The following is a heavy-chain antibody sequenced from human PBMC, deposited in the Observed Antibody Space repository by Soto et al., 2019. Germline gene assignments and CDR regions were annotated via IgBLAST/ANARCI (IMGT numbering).Heavy chain of an antibody. J-gene: IGHJ3*02. CDR3: AVNYCSGGSCRDAFDI. Sequence: QVQLVQSGAEVKKPGSSVKVSCKASGGTFSSYAISWVRQAPGQGLEWMGGIIPIFGTANYAQKFQGRVTMTTDTSTSTAYMELRSLRSDDTAVYYCAVNYCSGGSCRDAFDIWGQGTMVTVSS. D-gene: IGHD2-15*01. V-gene: IGHV1-69*06. CDR2: IIPIFGTA. CDR1: GGTFSSYA.